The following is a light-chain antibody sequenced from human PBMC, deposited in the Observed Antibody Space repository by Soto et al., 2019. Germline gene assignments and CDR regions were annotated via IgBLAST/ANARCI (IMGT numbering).Light chain of an antibody. V-gene: IGLV2-23*01. J-gene: IGLJ1*01. CDR1: GSDVRTYNL. CDR2: EAS. CDR3: CSYAGDKTYV. Sequence: QSVLTQPASVSGSPGQSITISCTVTGSDVRTYNLVSWYQQHPGKVPKLIIYEASKRPSGVSNRFSDSQPGNTASLTVSGLQAEDEADYSCCSYAGDKTYVFGSGTKVTV.